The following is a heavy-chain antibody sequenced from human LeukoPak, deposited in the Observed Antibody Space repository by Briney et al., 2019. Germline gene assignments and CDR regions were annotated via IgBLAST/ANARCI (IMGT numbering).Heavy chain of an antibody. Sequence: SQTLSLTSAISGDSVSINSAAWNWIRQSPSRGLEWLGRTYYRSKWYNDYAVSVKSPITINPDTSKNQFSLQLNSMTPEDTAVYYCARGVSGSSSGNFDYWGQGTLVTVSS. J-gene: IGHJ4*02. D-gene: IGHD1-26*01. CDR3: ARGVSGSSSGNFDY. V-gene: IGHV6-1*01. CDR2: TYYRSKWYN. CDR1: GDSVSINSAA.